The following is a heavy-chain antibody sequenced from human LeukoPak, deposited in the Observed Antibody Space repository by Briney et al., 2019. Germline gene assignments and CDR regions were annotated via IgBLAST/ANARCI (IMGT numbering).Heavy chain of an antibody. CDR1: GYTFTSYG. Sequence: ASVKVSCKASGYTFTSYGIRWVRPAPGQGLEWMGWISAYNGNTNYAQKLQGRVTMTTDTSTSTAYMELRSLRSDDTAVYYCARVRIAVAGTPVDEYYGMAVWGQGTTVTVSS. CDR3: ARVRIAVAGTPVDEYYGMAV. CDR2: ISAYNGNT. V-gene: IGHV1-18*01. J-gene: IGHJ6*02. D-gene: IGHD6-19*01.